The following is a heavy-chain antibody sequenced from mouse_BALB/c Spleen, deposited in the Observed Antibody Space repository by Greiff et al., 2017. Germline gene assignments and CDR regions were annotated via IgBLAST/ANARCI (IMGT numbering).Heavy chain of an antibody. J-gene: IGHJ2*01. V-gene: IGHV5-9-3*01. CDR3: ARQGTTVVAPGDY. D-gene: IGHD1-1*01. Sequence: DVKLQESGGGLVKPGGSLTLSCAASGFTFSSYAMSWVRQTPEKRLEWVATISSGGSYTYYPDSVKGRFTISRDNAKNTLYLQMSSLRSEDTAMYYCARQGTTVVAPGDYWGQGTTLTVSS. CDR2: ISSGGSYT. CDR1: GFTFSSYA.